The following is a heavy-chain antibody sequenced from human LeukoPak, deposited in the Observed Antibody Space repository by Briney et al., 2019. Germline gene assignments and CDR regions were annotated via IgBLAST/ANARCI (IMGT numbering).Heavy chain of an antibody. CDR1: GFTFSGYG. CDR2: ISYDGSNK. Sequence: GRSLRLSCAASGFTFSGYGMHWVRQAPGKGLEWVAVISYDGSNKYYADSVKGRFTISRDNSKNTLYLQMNSLRAEDTAVYYCAKVPPYDYGDYVNEVNAFDIWGQGTMVTVSS. J-gene: IGHJ3*02. D-gene: IGHD4-17*01. V-gene: IGHV3-30*18. CDR3: AKVPPYDYGDYVNEVNAFDI.